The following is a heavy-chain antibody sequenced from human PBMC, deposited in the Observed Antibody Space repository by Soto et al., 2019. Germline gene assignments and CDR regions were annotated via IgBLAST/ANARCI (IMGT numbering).Heavy chain of an antibody. V-gene: IGHV1-46*01. CDR3: ARSSGGNFGMTIECPNWFDP. Sequence: ASVKVSCKAPGYTFTSYYRNRVRQAPGQGLEWMGVINSHGGSPKYSQKFQVRVSMTRDTSRSTVDRELRSLRSDDTAIYYWARSSGGNFGMTIECPNWFDPWGQGSLVHVSS. D-gene: IGHD3-3*01. J-gene: IGHJ5*02. CDR1: GYTFTSYY. CDR2: INSHGGSP.